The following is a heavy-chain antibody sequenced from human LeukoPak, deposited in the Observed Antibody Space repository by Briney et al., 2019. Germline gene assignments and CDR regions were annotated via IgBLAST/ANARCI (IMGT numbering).Heavy chain of an antibody. V-gene: IGHV3-7*03. CDR2: INLDGSEI. J-gene: IGHJ4*02. Sequence: GGSLRLSCEASGFVFGHSWMSWVRQAPGKGLEWVANINLDGSEINYLDSLTGRLTISRDNAKHSLYLQMNGLRAENTAVYFCVRDRGDSTFDYWGQGTLVTVSS. D-gene: IGHD2-21*01. CDR3: VRDRGDSTFDY. CDR1: GFVFGHSW.